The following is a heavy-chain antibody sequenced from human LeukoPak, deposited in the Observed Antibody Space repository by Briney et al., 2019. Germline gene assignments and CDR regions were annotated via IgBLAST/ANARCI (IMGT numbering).Heavy chain of an antibody. D-gene: IGHD7-27*01. Sequence: LSGGSLRLSCAASGFTFSSYAMHWVRQAPGKGLEWVAVISYDGSNKYYADSVKGRFTISRDNSKNTLYLQMNSLRAEDTAVYYCASVTGDRRDYWGQGTLVTVSS. CDR3: ASVTGDRRDY. CDR1: GFTFSSYA. J-gene: IGHJ4*02. V-gene: IGHV3-30-3*01. CDR2: ISYDGSNK.